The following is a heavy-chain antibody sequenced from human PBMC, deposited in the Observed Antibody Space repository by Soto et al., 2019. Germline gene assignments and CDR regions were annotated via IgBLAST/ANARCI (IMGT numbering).Heavy chain of an antibody. J-gene: IGHJ6*02. Sequence: XETLSLTCAVDGWSFSGYYWSWIRQPPGKGLEWIGEINHSGSTNYNPSLKSRVTISVDTSKNQFSLKLSSVTAADTAVYYCARDCGSWCYYYYGMDVWGQGTTVTVS. D-gene: IGHD6-13*01. CDR1: GWSFSGYY. CDR3: ARDCGSWCYYYYGMDV. V-gene: IGHV4-34*01. CDR2: INHSGST.